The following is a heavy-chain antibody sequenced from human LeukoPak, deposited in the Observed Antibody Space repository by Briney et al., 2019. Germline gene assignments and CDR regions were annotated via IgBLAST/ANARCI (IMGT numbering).Heavy chain of an antibody. Sequence: GGSLRLSCAASGLTFSSYAMNWVRQAPGKGLEWVSGLCGSGDNTYYADSVKGRFTISKDNSKNTLYLQMNSLRAEDTAVYYCAKVPPPSRGGWFDPWGQGTLVTVSS. V-gene: IGHV3-23*01. CDR3: AKVPPPSRGGWFDP. CDR2: LCGSGDNT. J-gene: IGHJ5*02. D-gene: IGHD2-15*01. CDR1: GLTFSSYA.